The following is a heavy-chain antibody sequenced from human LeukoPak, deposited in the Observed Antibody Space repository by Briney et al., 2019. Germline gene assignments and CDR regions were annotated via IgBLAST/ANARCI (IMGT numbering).Heavy chain of an antibody. D-gene: IGHD2-2*01. CDR1: GGPISNFA. CDR3: ARAYCSSTSCYGRPNWFDP. V-gene: IGHV1-8*03. Sequence: ASVKVSCKASGGPISNFAFNWVRQAPGQGLEWMGWINPNSGGTNYAQKFQGRVTITRNTSISTAYMELSSLRSEDTAVYYCARAYCSSTSCYGRPNWFDPWGQGTLVTVSS. J-gene: IGHJ5*02. CDR2: INPNSGGT.